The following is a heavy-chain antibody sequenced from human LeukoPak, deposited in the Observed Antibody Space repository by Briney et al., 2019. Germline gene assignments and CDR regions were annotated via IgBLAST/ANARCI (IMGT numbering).Heavy chain of an antibody. CDR2: INHSGST. CDR1: GGSFSGYY. J-gene: IGHJ6*02. Sequence: SETLSLTCAVYGGSFSGYYWSRIRQPPGKGLEWIGEINHSGSTNYNPSLKSRVTISVDTSKNQFSLKLSSVTAADTAVYYCARVAVLMVYARYYYYGMDVWGQGTTVTVSS. V-gene: IGHV4-34*01. CDR3: ARVAVLMVYARYYYYGMDV. D-gene: IGHD2-8*01.